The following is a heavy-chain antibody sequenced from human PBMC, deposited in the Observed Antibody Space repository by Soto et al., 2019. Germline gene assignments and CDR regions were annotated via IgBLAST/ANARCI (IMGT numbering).Heavy chain of an antibody. CDR1: GFSLHRYY. Sequence: SGNPSPTLPFSGFSLHRYYLGLVPRPPGKGLEWIGYIYYSGSTNYNPSLKSRVTISVDTSKNQFSLKLGSVTAADTAVYYCARRYSGSYRFDYWGQGTLVTVSS. CDR2: IYYSGST. V-gene: IGHV4-59*08. CDR3: ARRYSGSYRFDY. D-gene: IGHD1-26*01. J-gene: IGHJ4*02.